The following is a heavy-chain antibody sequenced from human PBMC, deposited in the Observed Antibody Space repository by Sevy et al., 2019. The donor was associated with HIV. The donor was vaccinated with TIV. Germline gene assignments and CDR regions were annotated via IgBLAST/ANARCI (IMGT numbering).Heavy chain of an antibody. D-gene: IGHD4-17*01. CDR2: ISPYNENT. CDR3: ARGDYGDFFDF. Sequence: ASVKVSCKASGYTFTSYGINWVRQAPGQGLGCMGWISPYNENTDYAQKFQGRVTMTTDTSASTAYMELRSLTSDDTAVYYCARGDYGDFFDFWGQGTLVTVSS. CDR1: GYTFTSYG. J-gene: IGHJ4*02. V-gene: IGHV1-18*04.